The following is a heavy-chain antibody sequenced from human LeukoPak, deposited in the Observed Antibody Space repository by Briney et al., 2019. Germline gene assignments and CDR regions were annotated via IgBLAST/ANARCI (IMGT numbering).Heavy chain of an antibody. J-gene: IGHJ5*02. CDR2: IYYSGST. V-gene: IGHV4-39*07. Sequence: PSETLSLTCTVSGGSISSSSYYWGWIRQPPGKGLEWIGSIYYSGSTYYNPSLKSRVTISVDTSKNQFSLQLSSVTAADTAVYYCARRLDHKTGHRDGWFDPWGQGTLVTVSS. D-gene: IGHD1-14*01. CDR3: ARRLDHKTGHRDGWFDP. CDR1: GGSISSSSYY.